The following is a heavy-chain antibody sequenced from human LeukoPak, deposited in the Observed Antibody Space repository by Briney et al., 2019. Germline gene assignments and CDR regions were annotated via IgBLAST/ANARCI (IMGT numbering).Heavy chain of an antibody. D-gene: IGHD2-2*01. V-gene: IGHV3-74*01. CDR3: ATLSSTSRIVAFDP. J-gene: IGHJ5*02. CDR2: INTDGSST. Sequence: GGSLRLSCAASGFTFSSYWMHWVRQAPGKGLVWVSRINTDGSSTSYADPVKGRFTISRDNAKNTLYLQMNSLRAEDTAVYYCATLSSTSRIVAFDPWGQGTLVTVSS. CDR1: GFTFSSYW.